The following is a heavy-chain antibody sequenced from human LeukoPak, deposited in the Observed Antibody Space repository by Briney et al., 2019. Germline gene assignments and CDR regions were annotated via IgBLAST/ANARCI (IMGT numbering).Heavy chain of an antibody. CDR2: ISYDGSNK. Sequence: GGSLRLSCAASGFTFSSYAMHWVRQAPGKGLEWVAVISYDGSNKYYADSVKGRFTISRDNSKNTLYLQMNSLRAEDTAVYYCAKALLGITMIVSPIDYWGQGTLVTVSS. CDR1: GFTFSSYA. J-gene: IGHJ4*02. CDR3: AKALLGITMIVSPIDY. D-gene: IGHD3-22*01. V-gene: IGHV3-30-3*01.